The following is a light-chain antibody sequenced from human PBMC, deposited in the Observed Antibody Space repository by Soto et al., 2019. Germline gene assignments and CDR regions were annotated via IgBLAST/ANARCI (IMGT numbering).Light chain of an antibody. V-gene: IGKV1-5*03. CDR3: QQYNSWWT. Sequence: DIQMTQSPSTLSASVGDRVTITCRASQSISSWLAWYQQKPGKAPKLLIYKASSLESGVPSRFSGSGSGTDFTLTISSLQPDDFATYYCQQYNSWWTFGQGTKVEIK. CDR1: QSISSW. J-gene: IGKJ1*01. CDR2: KAS.